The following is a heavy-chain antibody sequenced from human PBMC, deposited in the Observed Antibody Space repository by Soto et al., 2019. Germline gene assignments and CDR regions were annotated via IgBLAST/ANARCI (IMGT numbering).Heavy chain of an antibody. CDR2: IYHSGST. V-gene: IGHV4-4*02. CDR1: SGSISSSNW. Sequence: QVQLQESGPGLVKPSGTLSLTCAVSSGSISSSNWWSWVRQPPGKGLEWIGEIYHSGSTNYNPSLKSRVTISVDKSKDQSALKLSCVTAADTAVYYCARDTVWSDSSSSGFYYYMDVWGKGTTVTVSS. CDR3: ARDTVWSDSSSSGFYYYMDV. D-gene: IGHD6-6*01. J-gene: IGHJ6*03.